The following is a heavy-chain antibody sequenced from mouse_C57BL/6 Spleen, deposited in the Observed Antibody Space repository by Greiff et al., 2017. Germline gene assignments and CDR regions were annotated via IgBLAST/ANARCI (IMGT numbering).Heavy chain of an antibody. CDR3: ARDGPDGYYDY. V-gene: IGHV3-6*01. J-gene: IGHJ2*01. CDR1: GYSITSVYY. D-gene: IGHD2-3*01. Sequence: EVKLVESGPGLVKPSQSLSLTCSVTGYSITSVYYWNWIRQFPGNKLEWMGYISYDGSHNYNPSLKNRISITRDTSKNQFFLKLNSVTTEDTATYYCARDGPDGYYDYWGQGTTLTVSS. CDR2: ISYDGSH.